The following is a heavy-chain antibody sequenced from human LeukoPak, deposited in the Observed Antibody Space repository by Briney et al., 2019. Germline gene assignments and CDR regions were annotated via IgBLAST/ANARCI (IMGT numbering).Heavy chain of an antibody. Sequence: ASVKVSCKASGYTFTSYGISWVRQAPGQGLEWMGWISAYNGNTNYAQKLQGRVTMTTDTSTSTAYMELRSLRSDDTAVYYCARGHLQLWPRYYFDYWGQGTLVTVSS. CDR1: GYTFTSYG. V-gene: IGHV1-18*01. CDR2: ISAYNGNT. J-gene: IGHJ4*02. CDR3: ARGHLQLWPRYYFDY. D-gene: IGHD5-18*01.